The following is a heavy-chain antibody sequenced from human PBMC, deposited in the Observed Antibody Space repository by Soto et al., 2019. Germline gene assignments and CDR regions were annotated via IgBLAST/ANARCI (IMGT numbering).Heavy chain of an antibody. V-gene: IGHV1-69*12. CDR2: IIPIFGTA. CDR3: ARDGGVYDYSPFDY. J-gene: IGHJ4*02. Sequence: QVQLVQSGAEVKKPGSSVKVSCKASGGTFSNYAISWVRQAPGQGLEWMGGIIPIFGTADYAQKFQGRVTITADESTSTAYMELSSRRSEDTAVYYGARDGGVYDYSPFDYWGQGTLVTVSS. CDR1: GGTFSNYA. D-gene: IGHD4-4*01.